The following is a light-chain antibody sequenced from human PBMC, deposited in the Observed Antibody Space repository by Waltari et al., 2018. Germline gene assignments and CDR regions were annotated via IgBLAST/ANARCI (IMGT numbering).Light chain of an antibody. J-gene: IGKJ5*01. CDR1: QGISKG. CDR3: QQTNSFPFT. V-gene: IGKV1D-12*01. CDR2: CAS. Sequence: DIQMTQSPSSVSASVGDRVTITCRASQGISKGLVWYQQKPGKAPELLIYCASSLESGVPSRFSCSVSVTEFTLTISSLQPEDFATYYCQQTNSFPFTFGQGTRLEIK.